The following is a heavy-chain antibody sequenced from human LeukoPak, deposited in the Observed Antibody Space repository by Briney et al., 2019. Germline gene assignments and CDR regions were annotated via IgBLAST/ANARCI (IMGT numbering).Heavy chain of an antibody. V-gene: IGHV3-7*01. Sequence: GGSLRLSCVASGFPFSSYWMTWVRQAPGKGLEWVANIKQDGSKKSYVDSVKGRFTISRDNAKNSLYLQMNSLRAEDTAVYYCARDLIRGYSYGYGYYYYGMDVWGQGTTVTVSS. D-gene: IGHD5-18*01. CDR3: ARDLIRGYSYGYGYYYYGMDV. CDR1: GFPFSSYW. J-gene: IGHJ6*02. CDR2: IKQDGSKK.